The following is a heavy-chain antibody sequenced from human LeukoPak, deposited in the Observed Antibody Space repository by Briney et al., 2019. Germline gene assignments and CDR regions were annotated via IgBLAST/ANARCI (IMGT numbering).Heavy chain of an antibody. Sequence: ASVKVSCKASGYTFTSYGISWVRQATGQGLEWMGWMNPNSGNTGYAQKFQGRVTMTRNTSISTAYMELSSLGSEDTAVYYCARVSSGWYPTLRYWGQGTLVTVSS. D-gene: IGHD6-19*01. CDR2: MNPNSGNT. V-gene: IGHV1-8*02. J-gene: IGHJ4*02. CDR3: ARVSSGWYPTLRY. CDR1: GYTFTSYG.